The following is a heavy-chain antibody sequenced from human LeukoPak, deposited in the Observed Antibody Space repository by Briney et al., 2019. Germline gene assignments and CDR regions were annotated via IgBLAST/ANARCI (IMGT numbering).Heavy chain of an antibody. Sequence: ASVKVSCKASGYTFTSYGISWVRQAPGQGLEWMGWISAYNGNTNYAQKLQGRVTMTTDTSTSTAYMELRSLRSDDTAVYYCARADYDFWSGYYTPIDYWGQGTLVTVSS. CDR3: ARADYDFWSGYYTPIDY. CDR2: ISAYNGNT. CDR1: GYTFTSYG. J-gene: IGHJ4*02. D-gene: IGHD3-3*01. V-gene: IGHV1-18*01.